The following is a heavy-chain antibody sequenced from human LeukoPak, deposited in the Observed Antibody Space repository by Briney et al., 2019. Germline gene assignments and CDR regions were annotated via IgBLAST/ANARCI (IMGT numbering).Heavy chain of an antibody. J-gene: IGHJ4*02. V-gene: IGHV4-59*01. CDR1: GGSISSYY. D-gene: IGHD1-26*01. CDR3: ARLERAGSYYFGGYFDY. CDR2: IYYSGST. Sequence: SETLSLTCTVSGGSISSYYWSWIRQPPGKGLEWIGCIYYSGSTNYNPSLKSRVTISVDTSENQFSLKLSSVTAADTAVYYCARLERAGSYYFGGYFDYWGQGTLVTVSS.